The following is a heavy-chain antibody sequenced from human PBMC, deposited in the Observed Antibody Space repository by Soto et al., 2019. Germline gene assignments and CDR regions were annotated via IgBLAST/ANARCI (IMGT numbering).Heavy chain of an antibody. D-gene: IGHD1-1*01. J-gene: IGHJ4*02. Sequence: GESLKISCAASGFTFSSYAMSWVRQAPGKGLEWVSAISGSGGSTYYADSVKGRFTISRDNSKNTLYLQMNSLRAEDTAVYYCAKAKLASAGTIDYWGQGTLVTVSS. V-gene: IGHV3-23*01. CDR2: ISGSGGST. CDR3: AKAKLASAGTIDY. CDR1: GFTFSSYA.